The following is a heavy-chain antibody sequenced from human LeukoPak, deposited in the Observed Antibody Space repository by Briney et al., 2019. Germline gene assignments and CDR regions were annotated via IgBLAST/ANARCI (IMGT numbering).Heavy chain of an antibody. Sequence: RGSLRLSCEASEFTFSTSWMCWVRQAPGKGLEWVANIKPDGSVTHYVDSVKGRFTISRDNARNSLYLQMNSLRAEDTALYYCARHGGTTGYGLDLWGQGTTVTVSS. CDR1: EFTFSTSW. J-gene: IGHJ6*02. D-gene: IGHD1-1*01. CDR2: IKPDGSVT. V-gene: IGHV3-7*01. CDR3: ARHGGTTGYGLDL.